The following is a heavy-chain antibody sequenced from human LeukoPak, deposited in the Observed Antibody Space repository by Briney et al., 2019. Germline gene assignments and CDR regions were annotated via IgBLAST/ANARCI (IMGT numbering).Heavy chain of an antibody. J-gene: IGHJ4*02. Sequence: SVKVSCKASGGTFSSYASSWVRQAPGQGLEWMGGIIPIFGTANYAQKFQGRVTITADESTSRAYMELSSLRSEDTAVYYCARPRRIQGAQPFDYWGQGTLVTVSS. V-gene: IGHV1-69*13. CDR2: IIPIFGTA. D-gene: IGHD3-10*01. CDR1: GGTFSSYA. CDR3: ARPRRIQGAQPFDY.